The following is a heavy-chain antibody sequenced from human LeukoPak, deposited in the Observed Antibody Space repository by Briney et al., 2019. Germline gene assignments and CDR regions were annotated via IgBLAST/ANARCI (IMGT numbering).Heavy chain of an antibody. CDR3: ARDRPDFDAFDI. Sequence: SETLSLTCTVSGGSISSSGYYWGWIRQPPGKGLEWIGTIYYSGSTYYNPSLKSRVTISVDTSKNQFSLKLSSVTAADTAVYYCARDRPDFDAFDIWGQGTMVTVSS. V-gene: IGHV4-39*07. J-gene: IGHJ3*02. CDR2: IYYSGST. CDR1: GGSISSSGYY.